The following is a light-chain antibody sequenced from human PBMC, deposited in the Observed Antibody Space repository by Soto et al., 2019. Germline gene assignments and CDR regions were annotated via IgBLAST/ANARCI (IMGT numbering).Light chain of an antibody. CDR1: SSNIGSNY. V-gene: IGLV1-47*02. Sequence: QSVLTQPPSASGTPGQMVTISCSGSSSNIGSNYVYWYQQLPGTAPKLLIYSNNQRPSGVPDRFSGSKSGTSASLAISGLRSEDEADYYCAAWDDSLSGYVFGTGTKVTVL. CDR3: AAWDDSLSGYV. CDR2: SNN. J-gene: IGLJ1*01.